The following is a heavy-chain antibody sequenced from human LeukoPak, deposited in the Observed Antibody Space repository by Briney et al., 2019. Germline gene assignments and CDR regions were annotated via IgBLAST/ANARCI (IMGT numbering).Heavy chain of an antibody. CDR3: ASTVKYNSGWSAAWHFDY. V-gene: IGHV1-69*01. Sequence: GSSVKVSCKASGGTFSSYAISWVRQAPGQGLEWMGGIIPIFGTANYAQKFQGRVTITADESTSTAYMELSSLRSEDTAVYYCASTVKYNSGWSAAWHFDYWGQGTLVTVSP. D-gene: IGHD6-19*01. J-gene: IGHJ4*02. CDR2: IIPIFGTA. CDR1: GGTFSSYA.